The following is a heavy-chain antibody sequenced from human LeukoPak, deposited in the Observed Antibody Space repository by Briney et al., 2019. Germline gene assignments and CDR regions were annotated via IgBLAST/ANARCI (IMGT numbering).Heavy chain of an antibody. V-gene: IGHV1-3*01. Sequence: ASVKVSCKASGCTFTSYAMHWVRQAPGQRLEWMGWINAGNGNTKYSQKFQGRVTITRDTSASTAYMELSSLRSEDTAVYYCARDLVAAAGPNFDYWGQGTLVTVSS. CDR3: ARDLVAAAGPNFDY. D-gene: IGHD6-13*01. J-gene: IGHJ4*02. CDR1: GCTFTSYA. CDR2: INAGNGNT.